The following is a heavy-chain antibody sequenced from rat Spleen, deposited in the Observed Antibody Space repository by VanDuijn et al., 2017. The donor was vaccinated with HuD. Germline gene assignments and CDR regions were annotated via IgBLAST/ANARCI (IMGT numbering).Heavy chain of an antibody. D-gene: IGHD1-11*01. J-gene: IGHJ3*01. V-gene: IGHV5-25*01. CDR2: ISSGGGGT. CDR3: ARPTEGIAWFVY. Sequence: EVQLVESGGGLVQPGRSLKLSCAASGFTLRSFPMAWVPQAPKQGLEWVASISSGGGGTYYPDSVKGRFTISRDIAKSILFLEMDSLRSEDTATYYCARPTEGIAWFVYWGQGTLVTVSS. CDR1: GFTLRSFP.